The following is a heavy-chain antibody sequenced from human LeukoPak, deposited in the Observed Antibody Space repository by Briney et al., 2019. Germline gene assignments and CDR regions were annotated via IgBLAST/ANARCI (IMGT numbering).Heavy chain of an antibody. J-gene: IGHJ5*02. D-gene: IGHD3-22*01. Sequence: ASVKVSCMASGYTFTSYGISWVRQAPGQGLEWMGWISAYNGNTNYAQKLQGRVTMTTDTSTSTAYMELSSLRSDDTAVYYCARDVDDSSGYYRFDPWGQGTLVTVSS. CDR3: ARDVDDSSGYYRFDP. CDR2: ISAYNGNT. V-gene: IGHV1-18*01. CDR1: GYTFTSYG.